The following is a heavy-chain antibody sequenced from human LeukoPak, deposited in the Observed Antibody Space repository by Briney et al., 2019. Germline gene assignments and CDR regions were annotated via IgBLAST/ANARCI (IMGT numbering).Heavy chain of an antibody. J-gene: IGHJ4*02. CDR1: GGSISSSNYY. D-gene: IGHD4-11*01. V-gene: IGHV4-39*01. CDR3: ARRVSAWHVDY. Sequence: SETLSLTCTVSGGSISSSNYYWGWSRQPPEKGLEWIGNIYDSGSTYYNPSLKSRVTISVDTSKNQFSLNLSSVTAADTAIYYCARRVSAWHVDYWGQGTLVTVSS. CDR2: IYDSGST.